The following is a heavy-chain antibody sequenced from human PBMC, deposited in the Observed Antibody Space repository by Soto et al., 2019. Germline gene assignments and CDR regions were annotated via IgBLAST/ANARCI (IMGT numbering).Heavy chain of an antibody. CDR1: GFTFSSYA. CDR3: ARDPLGYCSGGSCYEGGADY. Sequence: QVQLVESGGGVVQPGRSLRLSCAASGFTFSSYAMHWVRQAPGKGLEWVAVISYDGSNKYYADSVKGRFTISRDNSKNTLYLQMNSLRAEDTAVSYCARDPLGYCSGGSCYEGGADYWGQGTLVTVSS. CDR2: ISYDGSNK. J-gene: IGHJ4*02. V-gene: IGHV3-30-3*01. D-gene: IGHD2-15*01.